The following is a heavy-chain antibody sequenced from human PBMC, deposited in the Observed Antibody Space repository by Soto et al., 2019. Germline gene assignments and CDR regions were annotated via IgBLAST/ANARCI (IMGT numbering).Heavy chain of an antibody. Sequence: GGSLRLSCAASGFTFSSYAMSWVRQAPGKGLEWVSAISGSGGSTYYADSVKGRFTIPRDNSKNTLYLQMNSLRAEDTAVYYCAKDSSSGPVFDYWGQGTLVTVSS. D-gene: IGHD6-6*01. CDR1: GFTFSSYA. CDR3: AKDSSSGPVFDY. CDR2: ISGSGGST. J-gene: IGHJ4*02. V-gene: IGHV3-23*01.